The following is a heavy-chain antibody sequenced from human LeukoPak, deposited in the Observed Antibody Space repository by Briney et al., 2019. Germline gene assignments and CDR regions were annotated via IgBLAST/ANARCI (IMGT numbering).Heavy chain of an antibody. CDR1: GGSFSGYY. CDR3: ARRHYGSGNIDS. D-gene: IGHD3-10*01. Sequence: PSETLSPTCAVYGGSFSGYYWSWIRQPPGKGLEWIGDIYSNGHISYNPSLKSRAAISVDTSKSQFSLNLSSVTAADTAVYYCARRHYGSGNIDSWGQGTLVTVSS. CDR2: IYSNGHI. J-gene: IGHJ4*02. V-gene: IGHV4-34*01.